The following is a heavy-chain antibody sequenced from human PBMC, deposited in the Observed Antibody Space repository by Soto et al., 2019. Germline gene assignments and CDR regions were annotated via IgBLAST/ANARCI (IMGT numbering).Heavy chain of an antibody. CDR3: TRDASRDSSARGWFDP. Sequence: WGCLGLSCASSGFTFRSFTMNWVRQAPGKGLEWVSTISSNSAYIYYTDALRGRFTISRDNAKNSLHLQMNSLRAEDTAVYYCTRDASRDSSARGWFDPWGPGTLVTVSS. CDR1: GFTFRSFT. V-gene: IGHV3-21*01. D-gene: IGHD6-13*01. CDR2: ISSNSAYI. J-gene: IGHJ5*02.